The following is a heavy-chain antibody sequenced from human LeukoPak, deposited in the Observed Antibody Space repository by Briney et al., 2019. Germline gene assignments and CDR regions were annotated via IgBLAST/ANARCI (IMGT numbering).Heavy chain of an antibody. Sequence: ASVKVSCKASGYTFTGYYMHWVRQAPGQGLEWMGWINPNSGGTNYAQKFQGRVTMTRDTSISTAYMELSRLRSDDTAVYYCAREDNWNRNAFDIWGQGTMVTASS. CDR3: AREDNWNRNAFDI. J-gene: IGHJ3*02. V-gene: IGHV1-2*02. CDR1: GYTFTGYY. CDR2: INPNSGGT. D-gene: IGHD1-20*01.